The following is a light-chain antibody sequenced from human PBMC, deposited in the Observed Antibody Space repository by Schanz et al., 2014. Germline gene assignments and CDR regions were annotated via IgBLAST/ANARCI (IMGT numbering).Light chain of an antibody. CDR2: GAT. CDR3: QQYYDWPRT. CDR1: QSVTSN. Sequence: EIVMTQSPATLSVSPGEGATLSCRASQSVTSNLAWYQQKPGQAPRPLIYGATTRATGIPARLSGSGSGTEFTLTISSLQSEDFAVYYCQQYYDWPRTFGQGTKVEIK. J-gene: IGKJ1*01. V-gene: IGKV3-15*01.